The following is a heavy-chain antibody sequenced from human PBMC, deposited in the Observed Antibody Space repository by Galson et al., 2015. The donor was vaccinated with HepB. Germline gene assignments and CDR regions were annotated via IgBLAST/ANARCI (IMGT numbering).Heavy chain of an antibody. J-gene: IGHJ1*01. V-gene: IGHV3-15*01. CDR3: TTALTYYDFWSGYYRPEYFQH. CDR1: GFTFSNAW. D-gene: IGHD3-3*01. CDR2: IKSKTDGGTT. Sequence: SLRLSCAASGFTFSNAWMSWVRQAPGKGLEWVGRIKSKTDGGTTDYAAPVKGRFTISRDDSKNTLYLQMNSLKTEDTAVYYCTTALTYYDFWSGYYRPEYFQHWGQGTLVTVSS.